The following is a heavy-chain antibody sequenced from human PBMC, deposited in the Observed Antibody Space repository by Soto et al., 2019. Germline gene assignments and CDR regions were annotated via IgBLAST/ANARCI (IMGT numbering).Heavy chain of an antibody. CDR1: GYTFTSYG. Sequence: QVQLVQSGAEVKKPGASVKVSCKASGYTFTSYGISWVRQAPGQGLEWMGWISAYNGNTNYAQKLQGRVTMTPDTTTTTACMDLRSRRSDDTAVDYCASSSASSGWYKRLGTYFDCWGQGTLVTVSS. CDR2: ISAYNGNT. CDR3: ASSSASSGWYKRLGTYFDC. J-gene: IGHJ4*02. D-gene: IGHD6-19*01. V-gene: IGHV1-18*01.